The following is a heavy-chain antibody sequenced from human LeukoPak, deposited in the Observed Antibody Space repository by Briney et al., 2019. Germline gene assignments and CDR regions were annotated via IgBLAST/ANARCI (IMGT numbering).Heavy chain of an antibody. CDR2: ISSSSSTI. V-gene: IGHV3-48*02. CDR3: ARAANIKQVVILGY. Sequence: GGSLRLSCAASGFTFSSYSMNWVRQAPGKGLEWVSYISSSSSTIYYADSVKGRFTISRDNAKNSLHLQMNSLRDEDTAVYYCARAANIKQVVILGYWGQGTLVTVSS. D-gene: IGHD3-22*01. CDR1: GFTFSSYS. J-gene: IGHJ4*02.